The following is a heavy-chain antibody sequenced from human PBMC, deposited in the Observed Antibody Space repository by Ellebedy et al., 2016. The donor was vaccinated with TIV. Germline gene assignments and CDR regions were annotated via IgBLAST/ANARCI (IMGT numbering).Heavy chain of an antibody. J-gene: IGHJ4*02. CDR3: ALSDGKGVVAAFDY. V-gene: IGHV1-69*13. CDR2: IIPIFGTA. Sequence: ASVKVSCKASGGTFSSYAISWVRQAPGQGLEWMGGIIPIFGTANYAQEFQGRVTITADESTSTAYMELSSLRSEDTAVYYCALSDGKGVVAAFDYWGQGTLVTVSS. D-gene: IGHD2-15*01. CDR1: GGTFSSYA.